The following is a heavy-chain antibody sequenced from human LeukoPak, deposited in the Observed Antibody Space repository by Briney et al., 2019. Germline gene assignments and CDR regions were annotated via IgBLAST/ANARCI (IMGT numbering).Heavy chain of an antibody. CDR1: GGTFSSYA. D-gene: IGHD6-25*01. V-gene: IGHV1-69*04. J-gene: IGHJ4*02. CDR3: ARGSIAANTFDY. Sequence: SVKVSCKASGGTFSSYAISWVRQAPGQGLDWMGRIIPILGIANYAQKFQGRVTITAAKSTSTAYMELSSLRSEDTAVYYCARGSIAANTFDYWGQGTLVTVSS. CDR2: IIPILGIA.